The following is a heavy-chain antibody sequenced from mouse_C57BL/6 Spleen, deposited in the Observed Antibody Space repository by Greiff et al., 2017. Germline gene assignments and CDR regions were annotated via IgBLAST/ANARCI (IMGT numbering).Heavy chain of an antibody. D-gene: IGHD2-4*01. J-gene: IGHJ1*03. CDR1: GFNINDYY. Sequence: VQLKQSGAELVRPGASVKLSCTASGFNINDYYMHWVKQRPEQGLEWIGRIDPEDGDTEYAPKFQGKATMTADTSSNTAYMQLSSLTSEATAVYYCTTPHLSCDYDENWYFDFWGTGTTVTVSS. V-gene: IGHV14-1*01. CDR3: TTPHLSCDYDENWYFDF. CDR2: IDPEDGDT.